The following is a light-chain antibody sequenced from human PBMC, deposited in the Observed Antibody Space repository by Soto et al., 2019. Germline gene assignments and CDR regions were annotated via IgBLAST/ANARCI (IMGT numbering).Light chain of an antibody. CDR3: QQRSNWPPST. J-gene: IGKJ1*01. CDR2: DAS. CDR1: RSVSSY. V-gene: IGKV3-11*01. Sequence: EIVLTHSPATLSFSPGEKAPLSCRASRSVSSYLAWYQQKPGQAPRLLIYDASNRATGIPARFSGSGSGTDFTLTISSLEPEDFAVYYCQQRSNWPPSTFGQGTKVDIK.